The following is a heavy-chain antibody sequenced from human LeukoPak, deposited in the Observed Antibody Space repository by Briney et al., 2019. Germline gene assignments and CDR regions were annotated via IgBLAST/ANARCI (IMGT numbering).Heavy chain of an antibody. CDR3: ARDHAYRADY. V-gene: IGHV3-7*01. D-gene: IGHD2-2*01. J-gene: IGHJ4*02. CDR1: GFSFSDDW. CDR2: INQDGSKK. Sequence: GGSLRLSCAASGFSFSDDWMCWVRQAPGKGLQWVANINQDGSKKYYADSLKGRFTISRDNAKNSLYLQMSSLRAEDTAVYYCARDHAYRADYWGQGTLVAVSS.